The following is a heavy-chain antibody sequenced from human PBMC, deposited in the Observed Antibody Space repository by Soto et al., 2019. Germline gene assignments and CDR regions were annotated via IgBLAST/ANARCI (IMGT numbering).Heavy chain of an antibody. Sequence: QVQLVESGGGLVKPGGSLRLSCAASGFTFSDYYMSWIRQAPGKGLEWVSYISSSSSYTNYADSVKGRFTISRDNAKNSLYLQMHTLRDEDTAVYYCAREGMVAPRRYYYCGIDVWGQGTTVTVSS. D-gene: IGHD2-15*01. CDR1: GFTFSDYY. V-gene: IGHV3-11*05. CDR2: ISSSSSYT. J-gene: IGHJ6*02. CDR3: AREGMVAPRRYYYCGIDV.